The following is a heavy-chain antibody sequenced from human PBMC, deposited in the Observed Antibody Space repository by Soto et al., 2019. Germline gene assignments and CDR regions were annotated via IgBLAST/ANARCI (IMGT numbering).Heavy chain of an antibody. D-gene: IGHD2-2*01. CDR3: AKDIGAGRGVVVVPAAIRPGGPYYYYYGMDV. Sequence: GGSLRLSCAASGFTFDDYAMHWVRQAPGKGLEWVSGISWNSGSIGYADSVKGRFTISRDNAKNSLYLQMNSLRAEDTALYYCAKDIGAGRGVVVVPAAIRPGGPYYYYYGMDVWGQGTTVTVSS. V-gene: IGHV3-9*01. CDR2: ISWNSGSI. CDR1: GFTFDDYA. J-gene: IGHJ6*02.